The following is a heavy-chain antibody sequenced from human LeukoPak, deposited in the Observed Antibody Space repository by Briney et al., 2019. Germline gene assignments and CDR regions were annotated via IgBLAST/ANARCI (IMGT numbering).Heavy chain of an antibody. V-gene: IGHV3-30*02. D-gene: IGHD2-8*01. CDR2: IRYDGNNE. CDR1: GFIFTTCA. J-gene: IGHJ4*02. Sequence: PGGSLRLSCAASGFIFTTCAMHWVRQAPGKGLEWVAYIRYDGNNENYADSVKGRFTISRDNIKDTLNLEMNSLRAEDTAVYYCVKFHCSDSVCYNFDYWGQGTLVTVSS. CDR3: VKFHCSDSVCYNFDY.